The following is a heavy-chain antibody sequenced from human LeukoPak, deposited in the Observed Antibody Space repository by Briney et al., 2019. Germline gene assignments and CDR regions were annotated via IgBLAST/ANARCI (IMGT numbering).Heavy chain of an antibody. J-gene: IGHJ5*02. D-gene: IGHD3-9*01. Sequence: PGGSQTLICVASGFTLSSNYMSWVRQAPGKGLEWLSVFYSGGSTYYADSVNGRFTMSRDNSKNTLYLQMNGLRVEDTAVYYCARFSPLTSWGEETQVTVSS. CDR2: FYSGGST. CDR3: ARFSPLTS. V-gene: IGHV3-66*01. CDR1: GFTLSSNY.